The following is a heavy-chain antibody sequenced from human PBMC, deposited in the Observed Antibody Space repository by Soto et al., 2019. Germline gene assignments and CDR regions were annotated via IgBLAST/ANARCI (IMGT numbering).Heavy chain of an antibody. CDR2: ISLDGTNT. Sequence: PGGSLRLSCAASGFTFDDYNMHWVHQAPGKGLEWVSLISLDGTNTNYAESVKGRFTISRDNSKNSLYLQMNSLRTEDTALYYCVKETYYYDVSGYYPLGSWGQGTLVTVSS. V-gene: IGHV3-43*01. CDR3: VKETYYYDVSGYYPLGS. J-gene: IGHJ5*02. CDR1: GFTFDDYN. D-gene: IGHD3-22*01.